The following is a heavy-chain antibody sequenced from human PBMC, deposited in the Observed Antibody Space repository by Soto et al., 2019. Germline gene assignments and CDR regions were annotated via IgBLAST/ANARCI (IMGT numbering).Heavy chain of an antibody. CDR1: GFSLGTYGVG. J-gene: IGHJ2*01. CDR2: IYWDDDK. V-gene: IGHV2-5*02. D-gene: IGHD1-26*01. CDR3: AHRGGGIVDWYYDL. Sequence: QITLNESGPTLVKPTQTLTLTCTFSGFSLGTYGVGVGWLHQPPGKALEWLALIYWDDDKRYSPTLKSTLTTTKDTYKRQLFLTLTNFDPLDTATYACAHRGGGIVDWYYDLWGRGTPVIVSS.